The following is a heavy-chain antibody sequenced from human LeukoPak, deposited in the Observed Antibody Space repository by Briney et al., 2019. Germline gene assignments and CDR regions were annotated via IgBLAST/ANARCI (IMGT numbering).Heavy chain of an antibody. D-gene: IGHD2-15*01. Sequence: PGGSLRLSCAASGFTFDDYAMHWVRQAPGKGLEWVSGISWNSGSIGYADSVKGRFTISRDNSKNTLYLQMNSLRAEDTAVYYCAKVPQRVGPHYWGQGTLVTVSS. CDR2: ISWNSGSI. CDR1: GFTFDDYA. V-gene: IGHV3-9*01. CDR3: AKVPQRVGPHY. J-gene: IGHJ4*02.